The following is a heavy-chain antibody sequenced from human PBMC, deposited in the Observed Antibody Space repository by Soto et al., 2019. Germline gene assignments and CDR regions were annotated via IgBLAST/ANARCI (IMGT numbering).Heavy chain of an antibody. V-gene: IGHV4-34*01. J-gene: IGHJ4*02. CDR2: INHSGST. Sequence: QVQLQQWGAGLLKPSETLSLTCAVYGGSFSGYYWSWIRQPPGKGLEWIGEINHSGSTNYNPSLKSRVTISVDTSKNQFSLKLSSVTAADTAVYYCARGFPAGGYVEDYWGQGTLVTVSS. D-gene: IGHD5-12*01. CDR1: GGSFSGYY. CDR3: ARGFPAGGYVEDY.